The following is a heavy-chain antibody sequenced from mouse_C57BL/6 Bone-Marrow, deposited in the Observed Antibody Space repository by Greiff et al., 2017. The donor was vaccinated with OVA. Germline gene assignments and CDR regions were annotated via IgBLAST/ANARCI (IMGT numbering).Heavy chain of an antibody. CDR2: ISNGGGST. J-gene: IGHJ4*01. CDR3: ARRITTVVATDAMDY. V-gene: IGHV5-12*01. D-gene: IGHD1-1*01. Sequence: DVKLQESGGGLVQPGGSLKLSCAASGFTFSDYYMYWVRQTPEKRLEWVAYISNGGGSTYYPDTVKGRFTISRDNAKNTLYLQMSRLKSEDTAMYYCARRITTVVATDAMDYWGQGTSVTVSS. CDR1: GFTFSDYY.